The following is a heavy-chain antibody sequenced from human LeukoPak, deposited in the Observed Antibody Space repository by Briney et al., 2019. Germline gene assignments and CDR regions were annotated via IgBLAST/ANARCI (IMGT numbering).Heavy chain of an antibody. CDR2: ISNNGGYT. D-gene: IGHD5-18*01. V-gene: IGHV3-23*01. CDR3: AKDLSYGFDY. CDR1: GFTFSSSA. Sequence: GGSLRLSCAASGFTFSSSAMSWVRQAPGKGLEWVSAISNNGGYTYYADSVQGRFTISRDNSKSTLYLQMNSLRAEDTAVYYCAKDLSYGFDYWGQGTLVTVSS. J-gene: IGHJ4*02.